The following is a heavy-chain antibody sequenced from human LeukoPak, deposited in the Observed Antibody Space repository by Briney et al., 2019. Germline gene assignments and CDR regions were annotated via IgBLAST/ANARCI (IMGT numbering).Heavy chain of an antibody. Sequence: GSLRLSCAASGFTFSSYAMTWVRQAPGKGLEWIGTIYYTGSTYYNPSLKSRVTISVDTSKNQCSLKVTSVTAADTAVYYCARRRGWYPVDYWGQGTLVTVSS. CDR1: GFTFSSYA. V-gene: IGHV4-39*01. J-gene: IGHJ4*02. CDR2: IYYTGST. D-gene: IGHD6-19*01. CDR3: ARRRGWYPVDY.